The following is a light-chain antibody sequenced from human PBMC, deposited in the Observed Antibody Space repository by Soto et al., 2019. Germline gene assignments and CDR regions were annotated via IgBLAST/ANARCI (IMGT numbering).Light chain of an antibody. CDR1: QSIGSK. J-gene: IGKJ1*01. V-gene: IGKV3-15*01. Sequence: IVMTQSPATLSVSPGERATLSCRASQSIGSKLAWYQQKPGQAPRLLIYGASARATGIPVRFSGSGSGTEFTLTITSLQSEDFATYYCQHYNSYSEAFGQGTKVELK. CDR2: GAS. CDR3: QHYNSYSEA.